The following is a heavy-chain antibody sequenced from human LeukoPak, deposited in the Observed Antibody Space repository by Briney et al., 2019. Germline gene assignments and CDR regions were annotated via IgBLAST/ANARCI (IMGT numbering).Heavy chain of an antibody. V-gene: IGHV3-21*01. Sequence: PGGSLRLSCAASGFTFSSYSMNWVRQAPGKGLEWVSSISRSSSYIYYADSLKGRFTITRDNAKISLFLQMNGLRAEDTAVYYCARAAQSRSTKDYYYMDVWGKGTTVTVSS. CDR3: ARAAQSRSTKDYYYMDV. CDR2: ISRSSSYI. D-gene: IGHD6-6*01. CDR1: GFTFSSYS. J-gene: IGHJ6*03.